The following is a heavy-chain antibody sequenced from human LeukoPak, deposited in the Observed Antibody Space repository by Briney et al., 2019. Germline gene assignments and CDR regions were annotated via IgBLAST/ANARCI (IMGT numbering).Heavy chain of an antibody. V-gene: IGHV3-23*01. CDR1: GFTFSTYS. J-gene: IGHJ4*02. D-gene: IGHD3-10*01. CDR2: ISGSGGST. CDR3: AKDFKGTYYYGSGSYDY. Sequence: PGGSLRLSCAASGFTFSTYSMTWVRQAPGKGLEWVSAISGSGGSTYYADSVKGRFTISRDNSKNTLYLQMNSLRAEDTAVYYCAKDFKGTYYYGSGSYDYWGQGTLVTVSS.